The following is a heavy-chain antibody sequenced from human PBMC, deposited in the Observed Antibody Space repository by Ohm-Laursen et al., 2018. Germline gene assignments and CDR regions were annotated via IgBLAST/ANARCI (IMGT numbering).Heavy chain of an antibody. CDR1: GYTFDSFG. CDR2: ISPYSGQT. J-gene: IGHJ4*02. CDR3: ARVVSGYSSPTDY. D-gene: IGHD5-18*01. V-gene: IGHV1-18*01. Sequence: SVKVSCKPSGYTFDSFGITWVRQAPGQGLEWMGWISPYSGQTKYALKLQGRVTMTTDTSTSTAYMDVRGLRSDDTAVYYCARVVSGYSSPTDYWGQGTLVTVSS.